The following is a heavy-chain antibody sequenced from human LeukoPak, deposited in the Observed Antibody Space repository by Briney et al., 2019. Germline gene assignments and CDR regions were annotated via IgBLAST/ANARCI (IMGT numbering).Heavy chain of an antibody. Sequence: GGSLRLSCVASGFTFNRYAMHWVRQAPGKGLEWVTFIRYDESEKYYVDSVKGRFSVSRDNFKSTLYLQMSSLRVEDTARYYCAKAYSTYSFGYPDAFDLWGHGTMAIVSS. CDR2: IRYDESEK. D-gene: IGHD4-11*01. CDR3: AKAYSTYSFGYPDAFDL. CDR1: GFTFNRYA. J-gene: IGHJ3*01. V-gene: IGHV3-30*02.